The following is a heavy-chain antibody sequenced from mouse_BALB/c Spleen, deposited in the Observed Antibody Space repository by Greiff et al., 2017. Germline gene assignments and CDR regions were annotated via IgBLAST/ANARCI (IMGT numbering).Heavy chain of an antibody. CDR1: GFNIKDTY. D-gene: IGHD2-1*01. CDR2: IDPANGNT. J-gene: IGHJ4*01. CDR3: ARSDYGNYSYAMDY. Sequence: EVQLQESGAELVKPGASVKLSCTASGFNIKDTYMHWVKQRPEQGLEWIGRIDPANGNTKYDPKFQGKATITADTSSNTAYLQLSSLTSEDTAVYYCARSDYGNYSYAMDYWGQGTSVTVSS. V-gene: IGHV14-3*02.